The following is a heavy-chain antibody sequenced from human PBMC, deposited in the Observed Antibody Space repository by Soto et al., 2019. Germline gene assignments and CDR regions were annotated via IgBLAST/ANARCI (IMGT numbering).Heavy chain of an antibody. D-gene: IGHD6-13*01. CDR1: GFTFTTYA. Sequence: GGSLRLSCATSGFTFTTYAMSWVRQAPGKGLDWVSTVTGSGGSTYYADSVKGRFTISRDSSKNTLYLQMNSLRAEDTAVYYCAKDSGSSSFFYYYGMDVWGQGTTVTVSS. J-gene: IGHJ6*02. CDR3: AKDSGSSSFFYYYGMDV. V-gene: IGHV3-23*01. CDR2: VTGSGGST.